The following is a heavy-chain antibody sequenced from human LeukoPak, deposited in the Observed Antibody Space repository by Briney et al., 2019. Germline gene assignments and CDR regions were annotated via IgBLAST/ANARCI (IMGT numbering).Heavy chain of an antibody. CDR1: GGSISSSSYY. J-gene: IGHJ6*02. V-gene: IGHV4-39*01. CDR3: ARGLWFGEFQAKLGYHYYYGMGV. CDR2: IYYSGST. Sequence: SETLSLTCTVSGGSISSSSYYWGWIRQPPGKGLEWIGSIYYSGSTYYNPSLKSRVTISVDTSKNQFSLKLSSVTAADTAVYYCARGLWFGEFQAKLGYHYYYGMGVWGQGTTVTVSS. D-gene: IGHD3-10*01.